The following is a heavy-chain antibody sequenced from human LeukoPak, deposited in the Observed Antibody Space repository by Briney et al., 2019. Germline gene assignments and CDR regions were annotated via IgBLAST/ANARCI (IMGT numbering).Heavy chain of an antibody. D-gene: IGHD6-13*01. CDR3: ARLAVGSSWFHDY. Sequence: GASVKVSCKASGYTFNTYEIAWVLQAPGQGLEWMGWNNTYNGNTNYAQKVQGRVTMTTDTSTSTGYMELRNLGSDDTAVYYCARLAVGSSWFHDYWGQGTLVTVSS. V-gene: IGHV1-18*01. CDR1: GYTFNTYE. J-gene: IGHJ4*02. CDR2: NNTYNGNT.